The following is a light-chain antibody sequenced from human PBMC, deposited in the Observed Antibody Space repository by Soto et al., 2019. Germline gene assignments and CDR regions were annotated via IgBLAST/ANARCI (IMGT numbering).Light chain of an antibody. Sequence: ETVLTQSPGTVSLSPGESATLSCRASQSVAKSYLAWFQHTPGQAPRLLIHDASSRATGIPDRFSGSGSATDFTLTVSRLEPEDLAVYYCHQYADSPLTFGGGTKVEIK. J-gene: IGKJ4*01. V-gene: IGKV3-20*01. CDR3: HQYADSPLT. CDR2: DAS. CDR1: QSVAKSY.